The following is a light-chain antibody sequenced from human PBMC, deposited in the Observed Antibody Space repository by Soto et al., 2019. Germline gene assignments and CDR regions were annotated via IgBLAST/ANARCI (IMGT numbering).Light chain of an antibody. CDR3: QQRSNWPPRWT. J-gene: IGKJ1*01. V-gene: IGKV3-11*01. CDR1: QSVSSY. Sequence: EIVLTQSPATLSLSPGERATLSCRASQSVSSYLAWNQQKPGQAPRLLIYDASNRATGIPARFSGSGSGTDFTLTTSSLEPEDFAVYYCQQRSNWPPRWTFGQGTKVEIK. CDR2: DAS.